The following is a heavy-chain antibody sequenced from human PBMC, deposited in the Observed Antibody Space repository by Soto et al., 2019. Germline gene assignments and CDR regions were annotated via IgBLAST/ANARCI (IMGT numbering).Heavy chain of an antibody. V-gene: IGHV4-30-2*01. D-gene: IGHD7-27*01. CDR3: ARVPGP. J-gene: IGHJ5*02. Sequence: SETLSLTCAVSGGSISGGGYSWSWSRQPPGKVLEWIVYIYQSGSTYYNASLKGRVAVAVERSKDQFSLKLSSVTAEDTAVYYCARVPGPWGQGTLVTVSS. CDR2: IYQSGST. CDR1: GGSISGGGYS.